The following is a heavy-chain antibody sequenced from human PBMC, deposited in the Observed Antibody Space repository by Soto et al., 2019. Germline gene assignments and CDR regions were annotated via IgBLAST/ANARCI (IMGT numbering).Heavy chain of an antibody. D-gene: IGHD3-22*01. J-gene: IGHJ4*02. V-gene: IGHV3-48*02. Sequence: GGSLRLSCAASGFTFSSYSMNWVRQAPGKGLEWVSYISSSSSTIYYADSVKGRFTISRDNAKNSLYLQMNSLRDEDTAVYYCARDLQGYYDSSGPGGYWGQGTLVTVSS. CDR1: GFTFSSYS. CDR3: ARDLQGYYDSSGPGGY. CDR2: ISSSSSTI.